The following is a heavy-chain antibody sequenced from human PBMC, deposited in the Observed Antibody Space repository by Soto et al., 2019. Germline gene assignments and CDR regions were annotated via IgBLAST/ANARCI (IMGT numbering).Heavy chain of an antibody. CDR2: ISAYNGNT. D-gene: IGHD5-18*01. J-gene: IGHJ6*03. Sequence: GASVKVSCKASGYTFTSYGISWVRQAPGQGLEWMGWISAYNGNTNYAQKLQGRVTMTTDTSTSTAYMELRSLRSDDTAVYYCARSGYSYGDAYYYYYYYMDVWGKGTTVTVSS. CDR1: GYTFTSYG. CDR3: ARSGYSYGDAYYYYYYYMDV. V-gene: IGHV1-18*01.